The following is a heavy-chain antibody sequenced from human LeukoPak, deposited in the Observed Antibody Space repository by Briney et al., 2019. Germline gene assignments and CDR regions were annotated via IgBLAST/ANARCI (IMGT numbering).Heavy chain of an antibody. CDR2: IYTSGST. CDR3: ARGYCSGGNCYDFDY. V-gene: IGHV4-4*07. J-gene: IGHJ4*02. Sequence: PSETLSLTCTVSGDSISSYYWSWIRQPAGKGLEWIGRIYTSGSTNYNPSLKSRVTMSVDTSKNQFSLKLSSVTAADTAVYYCARGYCSGGNCYDFDYWGQGTLVTVSS. CDR1: GDSISSYY. D-gene: IGHD2-15*01.